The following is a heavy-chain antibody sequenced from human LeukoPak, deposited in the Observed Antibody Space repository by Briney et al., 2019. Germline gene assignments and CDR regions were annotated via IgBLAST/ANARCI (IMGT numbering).Heavy chain of an antibody. CDR3: AKNNGWFHLAQ. D-gene: IGHD6-19*01. Sequence: GGSLRFSCAVSGFNFRDHWMDWVRQAPGKGLEWVGHIKNDGSESYYVDSLKGRFSISRDNTNNALYLQMNSLRVEDTAVYYCAKNNGWFHLAQWGQGTLVTVSS. CDR2: IKNDGSES. V-gene: IGHV3-7*03. J-gene: IGHJ4*02. CDR1: GFNFRDHW.